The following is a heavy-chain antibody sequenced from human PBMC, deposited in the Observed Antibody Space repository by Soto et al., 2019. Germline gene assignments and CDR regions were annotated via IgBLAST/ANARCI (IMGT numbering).Heavy chain of an antibody. Sequence: ASVKVSCKASGYTFTSYGISWVRQAPGQGLEWMGWISAYNGNTNYAQKIQGRVTMTTDTSTSTAYMELRSLRSDDTAVYYCARDLYSSSWYPYYYYYGMDVWGQGTTVTVSS. CDR1: GYTFTSYG. CDR2: ISAYNGNT. D-gene: IGHD6-13*01. J-gene: IGHJ6*02. CDR3: ARDLYSSSWYPYYYYYGMDV. V-gene: IGHV1-18*01.